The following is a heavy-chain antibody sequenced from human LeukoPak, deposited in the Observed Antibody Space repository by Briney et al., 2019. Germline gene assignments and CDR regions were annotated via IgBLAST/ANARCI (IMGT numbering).Heavy chain of an antibody. D-gene: IGHD3-10*01. CDR3: AKGHRITMVRGVRFDY. J-gene: IGHJ4*02. V-gene: IGHV3-23*01. Sequence: PGGSLRLSCAASGFTFSSKAMSWVRQAPGKGLEWVSAISGSGGSTHYADSVKGRFTISRDNSKNTLYLQMNSLRAEDTAVYYCAKGHRITMVRGVRFDYWGQGTLVTVSS. CDR2: ISGSGGST. CDR1: GFTFSSKA.